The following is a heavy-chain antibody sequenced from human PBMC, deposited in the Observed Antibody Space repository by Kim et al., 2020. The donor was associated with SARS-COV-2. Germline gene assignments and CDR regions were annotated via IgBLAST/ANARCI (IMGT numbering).Heavy chain of an antibody. CDR1: GFTFSDYY. CDR2: ISSSSSYT. J-gene: IGHJ6*02. D-gene: IGHD3-16*02. Sequence: GGSLRLSCAASGFTFSDYYMSWIRQAPGKGLEWVSYISSSSSYTNYADSVKGRFTISRDNAKNSLYVQMNSLRAEDTAVYYCARVGYDYVWGSYREYYYYYGMDVWDQGNKVTVSS. CDR3: ARVGYDYVWGSYREYYYYYGMDV. V-gene: IGHV3-11*05.